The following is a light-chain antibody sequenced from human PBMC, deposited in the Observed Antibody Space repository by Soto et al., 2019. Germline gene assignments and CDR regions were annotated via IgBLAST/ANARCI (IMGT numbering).Light chain of an antibody. Sequence: MLMQSQGKMSVSGREVDILSCSASQSVSTNYLAWYQQKPGQAPRLLIYGASNRATGIPDRFSGSGSETDFTLTIRTLEPEDFAVYYCQHYVTSLTTFGQGTKVDIK. CDR3: QHYVTSLTT. CDR1: QSVSTNY. J-gene: IGKJ1*01. V-gene: IGKV3-20*01. CDR2: GAS.